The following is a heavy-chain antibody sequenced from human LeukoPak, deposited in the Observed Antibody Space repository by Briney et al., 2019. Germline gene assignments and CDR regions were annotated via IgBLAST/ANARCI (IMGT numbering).Heavy chain of an antibody. CDR3: ARDERDIVVVPAATGFDY. V-gene: IGHV3-33*01. CDR1: GFTFSSYG. J-gene: IGHJ4*02. Sequence: GSLRLSCAASGFTFSSYGMHWVRQAPGKGLEWVAVIWYDGSNKYHADSVKGRFTISRDNSKNTLYLQMNSLRAEDTAVYYCARDERDIVVVPAATGFDYWGQGTLVTVSS. D-gene: IGHD2-2*01. CDR2: IWYDGSNK.